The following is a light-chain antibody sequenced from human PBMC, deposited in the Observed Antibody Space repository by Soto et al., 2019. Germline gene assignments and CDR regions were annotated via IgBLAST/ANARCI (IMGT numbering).Light chain of an antibody. CDR2: DAS. V-gene: IGKV1-5*01. J-gene: IGKJ2*01. CDR3: QQYNSPMYT. CDR1: QSISSW. Sequence: DIQMTQSPSTLSASVGDRVTITCRASQSISSWLAWYQQKPGKAPKLLIYDASSLESGVPSRFSGSGCGTEFTLTISSLQPDDFATYYCQQYNSPMYTFGQGTKLEIK.